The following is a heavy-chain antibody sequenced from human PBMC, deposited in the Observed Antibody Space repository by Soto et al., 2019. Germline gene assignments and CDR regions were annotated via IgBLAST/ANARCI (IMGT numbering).Heavy chain of an antibody. Sequence: PSETLSLTCAVSGGSISSSNWWGWVRQPPGKGLEWIGEIYHSGSTNYNPSLKSRVTISVDKSKNQFSLKLSSVTAADTAVYYCARVSGSYYYGMDVWGQGITVTVSS. CDR2: IYHSGST. J-gene: IGHJ6*02. D-gene: IGHD1-26*01. CDR3: ARVSGSYYYGMDV. CDR1: GGSISSSNW. V-gene: IGHV4-4*02.